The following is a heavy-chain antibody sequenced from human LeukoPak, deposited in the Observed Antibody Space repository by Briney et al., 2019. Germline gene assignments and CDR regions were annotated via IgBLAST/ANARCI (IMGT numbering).Heavy chain of an antibody. D-gene: IGHD5-18*01. CDR2: IYTSGST. V-gene: IGHV4-61*02. J-gene: IGHJ6*03. CDR1: GGSISSGSYS. CDR3: AREFVDTAMAQYYYYYYYYMDV. Sequence: SETLSLTCTVSGGSISSGSYSWSWIRQPAGKGLEWIGRIYTSGSTNYNPSLKSRVTISVDTSKNQFSLKLSSVTAADTAVYYCAREFVDTAMAQYYYYYYYYMDVWGKGTTVTVSS.